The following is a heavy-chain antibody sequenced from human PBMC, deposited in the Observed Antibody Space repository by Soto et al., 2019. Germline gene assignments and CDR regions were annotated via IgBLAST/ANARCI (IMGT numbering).Heavy chain of an antibody. CDR2: IYYTGTT. J-gene: IGHJ5*02. V-gene: IGHV4-30-4*08. D-gene: IGHD3-16*01. CDR1: GDSIIIDDYY. CDR3: ARVLGTGGLWFDP. Sequence: PSETLSLTCTVSGDSIIIDDYYWSWIRQSPGKGLEWIGYIYYTGTTYYNPSLESRVTISIDTSKNDFSLKMTSVTAADTAVYYCARVLGTGGLWFDPWGQGTLVTVSS.